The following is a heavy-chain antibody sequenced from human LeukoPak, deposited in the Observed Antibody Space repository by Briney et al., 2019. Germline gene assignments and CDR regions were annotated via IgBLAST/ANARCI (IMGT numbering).Heavy chain of an antibody. Sequence: PSETLSLTCTVSGGSISSYYWSWIRQPPGKGLEWIGYIYYSGSTNYNPSLKSRVTISVVTSKNQFSLKLSSVTAADTAVYYCARGCSSTSCLDAFDIWGQGTMVTVSS. V-gene: IGHV4-59*01. CDR1: GGSISSYY. CDR2: IYYSGST. D-gene: IGHD2-2*01. CDR3: ARGCSSTSCLDAFDI. J-gene: IGHJ3*02.